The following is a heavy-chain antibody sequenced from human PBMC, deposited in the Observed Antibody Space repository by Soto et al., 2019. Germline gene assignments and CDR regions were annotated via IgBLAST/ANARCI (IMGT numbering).Heavy chain of an antibody. V-gene: IGHV5-10-1*01. J-gene: IGHJ4*02. CDR1: GYTFFSFW. Sequence: LKISCHGSGYTFFSFWIVWVRQVPGKGLEWVGRIDPGDSSATYSPTFQGHVTISADRSTRSAYLQWRSLRASDTAIYFCARRYCSRANCYSDSWGQGSLVTVSS. D-gene: IGHD2-2*01. CDR2: IDPGDSSA. CDR3: ARRYCSRANCYSDS.